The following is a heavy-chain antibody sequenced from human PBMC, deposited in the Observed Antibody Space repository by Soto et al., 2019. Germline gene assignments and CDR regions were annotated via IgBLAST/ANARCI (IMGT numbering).Heavy chain of an antibody. J-gene: IGHJ5*02. D-gene: IGHD6-19*01. CDR1: GGSISSSRYY. CDR3: ARRLQPRGWYSVPNWFDP. Sequence: SETLSLTCTVSGGSISSSRYYWGWIRRPPGKGLEWIGSIYYSGSTYYNPSLKSRVTISVDTSKNQFSLKLSSVTAADTAVYYCARRLQPRGWYSVPNWFDPWGQGTLVTVSS. CDR2: IYYSGST. V-gene: IGHV4-39*01.